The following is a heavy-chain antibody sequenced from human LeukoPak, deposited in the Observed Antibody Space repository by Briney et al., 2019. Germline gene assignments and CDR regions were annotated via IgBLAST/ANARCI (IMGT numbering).Heavy chain of an antibody. CDR1: GFTFSSYA. D-gene: IGHD2-15*01. J-gene: IGHJ4*02. Sequence: GGSLRLSCVVSGFTFSSYAMSWVRQAPGKGLEWVSVISGSGGSTYYADSVKGRFTISRDNSKNTLYLQMNSLRAEDTAVCYCAKDYPPSGRPRYTFDYWGQGTLVTVSS. V-gene: IGHV3-23*01. CDR2: ISGSGGST. CDR3: AKDYPPSGRPRYTFDY.